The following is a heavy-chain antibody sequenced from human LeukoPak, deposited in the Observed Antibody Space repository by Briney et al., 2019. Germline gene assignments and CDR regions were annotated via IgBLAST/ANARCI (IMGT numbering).Heavy chain of an antibody. J-gene: IGHJ6*03. Sequence: SETLSLTCTVSGGSISSYYWSWIRQPAGKGLEWIGRIYTSGSTNYNPSLRSRVTISVDSSKSQFSLKLSSVTAADTAVYYCAGGGDYYDSSDYHYYYMDVWGKGITVTISS. CDR3: AGGGDYYDSSDYHYYYMDV. CDR2: IYTSGST. D-gene: IGHD3-22*01. CDR1: GGSISSYY. V-gene: IGHV4-4*07.